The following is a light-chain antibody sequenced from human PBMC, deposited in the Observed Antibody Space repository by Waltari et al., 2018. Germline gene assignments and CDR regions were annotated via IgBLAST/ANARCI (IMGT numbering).Light chain of an antibody. CDR1: SGHRSNT. V-gene: IGLV4-69*02. Sequence: QLVLTQSPSASASLGASVTLTCTLSSGHRSNTVAWHQQQPGKGPRFLMKVNSDGSHSKGDEIPDRFSGSSSGAERYLTISTVQSEDEAVYYCQTGGHGTWVFGGGTKLTVL. CDR3: QTGGHGTWV. J-gene: IGLJ3*02. CDR2: VNSDGSH.